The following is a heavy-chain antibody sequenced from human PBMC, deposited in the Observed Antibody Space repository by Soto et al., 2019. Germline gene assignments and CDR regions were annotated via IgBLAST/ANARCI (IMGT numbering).Heavy chain of an antibody. V-gene: IGHV3-30-3*01. CDR3: ARDAPSRGRDGYSYGMDV. CDR2: ISYDGSNK. CDR1: GFTFSSYA. J-gene: IGHJ6*02. Sequence: GSLRLSCAASGFTFSSYAMHWVHQAPGKGLEWVAVISYDGSNKYYADSVKGRFTISRDNSKNTLYLQMNSLRAEDTAVYYCARDAPSRGRDGYSYGMDVWGQGTTVTVSS. D-gene: IGHD2-15*01.